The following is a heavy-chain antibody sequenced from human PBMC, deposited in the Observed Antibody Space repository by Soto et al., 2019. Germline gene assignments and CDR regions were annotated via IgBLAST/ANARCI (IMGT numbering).Heavy chain of an antibody. D-gene: IGHD2-15*01. CDR2: INHSGST. V-gene: IGHV4-34*01. Sequence: SETLSLTCAVYGGSFSGYYWSWIRQPPGKGLEWIGEINHSGSTNYNPSLKSRVTISVDTSKNQFSLKLSSVTAADTAVYYCARGLDVVVVAATPRDYYMDVWGKGTTVTVSS. J-gene: IGHJ6*03. CDR1: GGSFSGYY. CDR3: ARGLDVVVVAATPRDYYMDV.